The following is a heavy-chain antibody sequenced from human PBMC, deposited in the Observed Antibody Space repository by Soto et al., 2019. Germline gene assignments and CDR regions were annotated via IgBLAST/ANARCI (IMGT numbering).Heavy chain of an antibody. V-gene: IGHV4-39*01. Sequence: PSETLSLTCTVSGGSISSSSYYWGWIRQPPGKGLEWIGSIYYSGSTYYNPSLKSRVTISVDTSKNQFSLKLSSVTAADTAVYYCARHLGVPHYYGMDVWGQGTTVTVSS. CDR2: IYYSGST. J-gene: IGHJ6*02. CDR1: GGSISSSSYY. D-gene: IGHD3-16*01. CDR3: ARHLGVPHYYGMDV.